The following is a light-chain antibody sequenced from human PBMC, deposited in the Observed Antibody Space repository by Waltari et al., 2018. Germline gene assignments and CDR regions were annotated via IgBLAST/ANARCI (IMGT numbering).Light chain of an antibody. J-gene: IGKJ2*01. Sequence: EIVMTQSPATLSVSPGERATLSCRASQSVSSNFAWYQQKPGQAPWLLISGASTPSTGLPARFCGSGSVTEFTLPISSMQSEDFAVSYCQQYNNWPPYTFGQGTKLEIK. CDR2: GAS. CDR1: QSVSSN. CDR3: QQYNNWPPYT. V-gene: IGKV3-15*01.